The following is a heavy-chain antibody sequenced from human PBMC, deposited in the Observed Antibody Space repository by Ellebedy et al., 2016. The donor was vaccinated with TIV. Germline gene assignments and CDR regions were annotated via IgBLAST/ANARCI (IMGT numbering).Heavy chain of an antibody. D-gene: IGHD6-19*01. V-gene: IGHV1-18*04. CDR3: ARGSGPNWLDP. CDR1: GFTFTRYG. CDR2: IRGYSGNT. Sequence: AASVKVSCKASGFTFTRYGINWVRQAPGQGLAWMGWIRGYSGNTDYAQKFQGRVTMTTDTGTNTGYMELTSLTSDDTAVYYCARGSGPNWLDPWGQGTLVTVSS. J-gene: IGHJ5*01.